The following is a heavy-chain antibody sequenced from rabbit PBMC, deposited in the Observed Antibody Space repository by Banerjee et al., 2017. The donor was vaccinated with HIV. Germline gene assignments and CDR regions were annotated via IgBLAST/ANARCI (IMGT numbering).Heavy chain of an antibody. J-gene: IGHJ4*01. CDR3: ARDLGYARSGVYYMRGFDL. Sequence: QEQLEESGGGLVKPGGSLTLTCTASGFSFSGSAYMCWVRQAPGKGLEWIACIYVGSINSTYYASWAKGRFTISKTSSTTVTLQMTSLTAADTATYFCARDLGYARSGVYYMRGFDLWGPGTLVTVS. CDR2: IYVGSINST. D-gene: IGHD1-1*01. V-gene: IGHV1S45*01. CDR1: GFSFSGSAY.